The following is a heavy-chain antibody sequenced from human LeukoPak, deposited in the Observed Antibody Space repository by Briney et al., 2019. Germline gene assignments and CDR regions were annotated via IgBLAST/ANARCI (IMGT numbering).Heavy chain of an antibody. D-gene: IGHD3-10*01. Sequence: GGSLRLSCAASGFTFSSYWMHWVRQAPGKGLEWVSSISSSSSYIYYADSVKGRFTISRDNAKNSLYLQMNSLRAEDTAVYYCAREGGSGSYYFGWFDPWGQGTLVTVSS. J-gene: IGHJ5*02. CDR1: GFTFSSYW. CDR2: ISSSSSYI. V-gene: IGHV3-21*01. CDR3: AREGGSGSYYFGWFDP.